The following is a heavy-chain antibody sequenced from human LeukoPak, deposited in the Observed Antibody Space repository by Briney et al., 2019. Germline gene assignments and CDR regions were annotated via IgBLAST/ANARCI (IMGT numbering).Heavy chain of an antibody. CDR3: ARDVAGYGMDV. CDR1: GFTFGSYA. J-gene: IGHJ6*02. V-gene: IGHV3-30-3*01. Sequence: PGRSLRLSCAASGFTFGSYAMHWVRQAPGKGLEWVAVISYDGSNKYYADSVKGRFTISRDNSKNTLYLQMNSLRAEDTAVYYCARDVAGYGMDVWGQGTTVTVSS. CDR2: ISYDGSNK. D-gene: IGHD3-10*01.